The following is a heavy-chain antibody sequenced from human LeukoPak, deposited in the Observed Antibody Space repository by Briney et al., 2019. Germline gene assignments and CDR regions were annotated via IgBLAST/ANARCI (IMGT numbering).Heavy chain of an antibody. CDR3: ARDLEEPSGYDSYYYYYMDV. D-gene: IGHD5-12*01. CDR2: TYYRSKWYN. V-gene: IGHV6-1*01. CDR1: GDSVSSNSAA. J-gene: IGHJ6*03. Sequence: SQTLSLTCAISGDSVSSNSAAWNWIRQSPSRGLEWLGRTYYRSKWYNDYAVSVKSRITINPDTSKNQFSLQLNSVTPEDTAVYYCARDLEEPSGYDSYYYYYMDVWGKGTTVTVSS.